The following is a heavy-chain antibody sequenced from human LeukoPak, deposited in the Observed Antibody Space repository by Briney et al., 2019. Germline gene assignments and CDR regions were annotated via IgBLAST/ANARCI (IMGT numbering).Heavy chain of an antibody. V-gene: IGHV1-18*01. CDR2: ISAYNGNT. Sequence: ASVKVSCTASGFTFTSYGISWVRQAPGQGLEWMGWISAYNGNTNYAQKLQGRVTMTTDTSTSTAYMELRSLRPDDTAVYYCARAAAAEGGWFDPWGQGTLVTVSS. D-gene: IGHD6-13*01. CDR1: GFTFTSYG. J-gene: IGHJ5*02. CDR3: ARAAAAEGGWFDP.